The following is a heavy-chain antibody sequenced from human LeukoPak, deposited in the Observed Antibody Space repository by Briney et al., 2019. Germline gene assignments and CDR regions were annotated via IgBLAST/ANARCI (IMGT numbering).Heavy chain of an antibody. V-gene: IGHV5-51*01. CDR3: ARPRIAAATEAFDI. D-gene: IGHD6-13*01. J-gene: IGHJ3*02. CDR1: GYSFTTYW. CDR2: IYPGDSDT. Sequence: GESLKISCKGSGYSFTTYWIAWVRQMPGKGLEWMGIIYPGDSDTRYSPSFQGQVTISADKSISTAYLQWSSLKASDTAMYYCARPRIAAATEAFDIWGQGTMVTVSS.